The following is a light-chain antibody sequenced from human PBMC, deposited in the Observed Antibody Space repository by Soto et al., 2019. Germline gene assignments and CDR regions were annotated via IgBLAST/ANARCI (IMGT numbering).Light chain of an antibody. V-gene: IGLV2-11*01. CDR1: STVIGRHNY. Sequence: QSALTQPRSVSDYPGQSVTISCTGTSTVIGRHNYVSWYQQHPGKAPKLMIYDVTKRPSGVPDRFSGSKSGNTASLTISGLQAEDEADYYCCSSAGTYTSVFGTGTKVTVL. CDR2: DVT. CDR3: CSSAGTYTSV. J-gene: IGLJ1*01.